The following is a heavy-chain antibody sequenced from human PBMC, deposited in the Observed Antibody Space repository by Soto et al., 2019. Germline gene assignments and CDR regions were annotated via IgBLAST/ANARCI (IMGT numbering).Heavy chain of an antibody. Sequence: SETLSLTCGVSGGSLSGATYSWNWIRQPPGKGLEWIGYIFPSGTTYYNPSLKSRVTISIDVSKNQFSLSLRSLTAADTAVYCCARSREFDYWSQGTLVTVSS. CDR3: ARSREFDY. J-gene: IGHJ4*02. CDR2: IFPSGTT. CDR1: GGSLSGATYS. V-gene: IGHV4-30-2*01.